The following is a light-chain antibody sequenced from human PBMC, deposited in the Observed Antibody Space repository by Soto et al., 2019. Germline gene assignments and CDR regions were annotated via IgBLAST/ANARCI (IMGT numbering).Light chain of an antibody. CDR3: QHYNNLPPMST. Sequence: EIVMTQSPDTLSVSPGERATLSCRASQNVGRNVAWYQQRPGQAHRLLIHGTSTRAADIPARFSGSVSGTEFTLTINSLQPEDFVIYYCQHYNNLPPMSTFGQGTKLEMK. CDR1: QNVGRN. V-gene: IGKV3-15*01. J-gene: IGKJ2*01. CDR2: GTS.